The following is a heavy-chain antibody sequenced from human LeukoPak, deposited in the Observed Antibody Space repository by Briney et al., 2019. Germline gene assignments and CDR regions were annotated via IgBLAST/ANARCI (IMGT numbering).Heavy chain of an antibody. Sequence: SETLSLTCAVYGGSFSGYYWSWIRQPPGKGLGWIGEINHSGSTNYNSSLKSRVTISVDTSKNQFSLKLSSVTAADTAVYYCARGRTVTKNYYYYYMDVWGKGTTVTVSS. CDR3: ARGRTVTKNYYYYYMDV. CDR1: GGSFSGYY. J-gene: IGHJ6*03. D-gene: IGHD4-17*01. CDR2: INHSGST. V-gene: IGHV4-34*01.